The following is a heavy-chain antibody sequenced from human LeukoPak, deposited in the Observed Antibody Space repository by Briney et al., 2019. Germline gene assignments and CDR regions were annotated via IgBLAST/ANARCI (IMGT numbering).Heavy chain of an antibody. J-gene: IGHJ4*02. V-gene: IGHV4-39*01. CDR2: IYYSGST. Sequence: SETLSLTCTVSGGSISSSSYYWGWIRQPPGKGLEWIGSIYYSGSTYYNPSLKSRVTISVDTSKNQFSLKLSSVTAADTAVYYCASGRLYKGSMTVVVTARYYFDYWGQGTLVTVSS. CDR1: GGSISSSSYY. D-gene: IGHD2-21*02. CDR3: ASGRLYKGSMTVVVTARYYFDY.